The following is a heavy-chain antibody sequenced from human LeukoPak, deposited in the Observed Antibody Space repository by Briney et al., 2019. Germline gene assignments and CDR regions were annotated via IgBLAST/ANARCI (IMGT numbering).Heavy chain of an antibody. Sequence: SETLSLTCTVSGGSISSSSYYWGWIRQPPGKGLEWIGSIYYSGSTYYNPSLKSRVTISVDTSKNQFSLKLSSVTAADTAVYYCARGVGSGWPWGQGTLVTVSS. J-gene: IGHJ5*02. CDR2: IYYSGST. V-gene: IGHV4-39*07. D-gene: IGHD6-19*01. CDR3: ARGVGSGWP. CDR1: GGSISSSSYY.